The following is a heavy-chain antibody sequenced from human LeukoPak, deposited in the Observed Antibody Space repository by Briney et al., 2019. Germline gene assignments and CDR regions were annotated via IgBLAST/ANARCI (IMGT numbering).Heavy chain of an antibody. CDR3: ARGVRDGYCSSTSCYFY. CDR2: ISYDGSNK. J-gene: IGHJ4*02. Sequence: GRSLRLSCAASGFTFSSYGMHWVRQAPGKGLEWVAVISYDGSNKYYADSVKGRFTISRDNAKNSLYLQMNSLRAEDTAVYYCARGVRDGYCSSTSCYFYWGQGTLVTVSS. D-gene: IGHD2-2*03. CDR1: GFTFSSYG. V-gene: IGHV3-30*03.